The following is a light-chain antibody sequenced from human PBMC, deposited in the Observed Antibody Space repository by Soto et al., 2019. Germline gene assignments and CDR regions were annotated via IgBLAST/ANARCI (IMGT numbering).Light chain of an antibody. J-gene: IGKJ1*01. Sequence: DIQMTQSPSSLSASVGDRVTSTCRASQSISNDLNWYQQKPGKAPKLLMFAASSLQSGVPSRFSGGGSGTDFTLTISSLQPEDFATYYCQQSYSTPWTFGQGTKVEIK. V-gene: IGKV1-39*01. CDR1: QSISND. CDR3: QQSYSTPWT. CDR2: AAS.